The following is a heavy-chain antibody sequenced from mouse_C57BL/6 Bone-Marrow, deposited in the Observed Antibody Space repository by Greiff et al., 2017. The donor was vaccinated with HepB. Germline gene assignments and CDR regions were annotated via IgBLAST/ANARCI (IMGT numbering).Heavy chain of an antibody. Sequence: QVQPQQSGPELVKPGASVKISCKASGYAFSSSWMNWVKQRPGKGLEWIGRIYPGDGDTNYNGKFKGKATLTADKSSSTAYMQLSSLTSEDSAVYFCALLYYYGSSYWYFDVWGTGTTVTVSS. CDR1: GYAFSSSW. CDR3: ALLYYYGSSYWYFDV. J-gene: IGHJ1*03. CDR2: IYPGDGDT. V-gene: IGHV1-82*01. D-gene: IGHD1-1*01.